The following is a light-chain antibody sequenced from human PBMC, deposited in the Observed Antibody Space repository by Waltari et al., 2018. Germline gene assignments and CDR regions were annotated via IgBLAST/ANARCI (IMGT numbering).Light chain of an antibody. CDR1: NSDIGAYNY. CDR3: SSYAGGSLFV. Sequence: SALTQPRSVSGSPGQSVTISCTGSNSDIGAYNYVSWHQQHPGRAPKLMIYDVNKRPSGVPRRFSGSKSGNTASLTISGLQAEDETDYYCSSYAGGSLFVFGDGTKVTVL. J-gene: IGLJ1*01. CDR2: DVN. V-gene: IGLV2-11*01.